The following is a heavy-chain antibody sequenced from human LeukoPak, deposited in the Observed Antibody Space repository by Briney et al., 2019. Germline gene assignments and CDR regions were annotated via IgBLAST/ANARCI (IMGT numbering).Heavy chain of an antibody. CDR1: GFTFSSYS. J-gene: IGHJ3*02. D-gene: IGHD6-19*01. CDR2: ISGSGGST. CDR3: ARNRIAVADAFDI. V-gene: IGHV3-23*01. Sequence: PGGSLRLSCAASGFTFSSYSMNWVRQAPGKGLEWVSAISGSGGSTYYADSVKGRFTISRDNSKNTLYLQMNSLRAEDTAVYYCARNRIAVADAFDIWGQGTMVTVSS.